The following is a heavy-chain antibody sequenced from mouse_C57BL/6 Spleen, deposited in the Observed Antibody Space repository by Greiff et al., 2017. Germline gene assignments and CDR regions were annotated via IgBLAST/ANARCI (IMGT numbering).Heavy chain of an antibody. Sequence: QVQLQQSGPGLVQPSQSLSITCTVSGFSLTSYGVHWVRQSPGKGLEWLGVIWSGGSTDYNAAFISRLSISKDNSKSQVFFKMNSLQADDTAIYYCARNSDDYARGYAMDYWGQGTSVTVSS. J-gene: IGHJ4*01. D-gene: IGHD2-4*01. V-gene: IGHV2-2*01. CDR2: IWSGGST. CDR3: ARNSDDYARGYAMDY. CDR1: GFSLTSYG.